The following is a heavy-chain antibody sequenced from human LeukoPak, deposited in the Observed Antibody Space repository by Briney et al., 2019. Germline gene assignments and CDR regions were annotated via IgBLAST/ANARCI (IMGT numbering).Heavy chain of an antibody. J-gene: IGHJ5*02. CDR1: GGSISSYY. D-gene: IGHD2-15*01. Sequence: SETLSLTCTVSGGSISSYYWGWIRQPPGKGLEWIGYIYYSGSTNYNPSLKSRVTISVDTSKNQFSLKLSSVTAADTAVYYCARHVTVYCSGGSCYSGLSWFDPWGQGTLVTVSS. CDR2: IYYSGST. V-gene: IGHV4-59*08. CDR3: ARHVTVYCSGGSCYSGLSWFDP.